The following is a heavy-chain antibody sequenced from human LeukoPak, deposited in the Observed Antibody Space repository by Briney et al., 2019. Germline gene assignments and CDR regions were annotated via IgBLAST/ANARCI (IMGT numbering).Heavy chain of an antibody. CDR2: IREDGSER. D-gene: IGHD6-13*01. Sequence: GGSLRLSCAASGFTFTSYWMTWVRRAPGKGLEWVANIREDGSERYYVASVKGRFTISRDDAKNSLYLQMNSLRAEDTAVYYCAKDILAAGLFFDYWGQGILVTVSS. V-gene: IGHV3-7*04. J-gene: IGHJ4*02. CDR1: GFTFTSYW. CDR3: AKDILAAGLFFDY.